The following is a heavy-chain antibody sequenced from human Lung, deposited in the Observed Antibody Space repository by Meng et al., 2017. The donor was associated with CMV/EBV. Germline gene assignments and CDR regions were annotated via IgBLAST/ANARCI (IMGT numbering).Heavy chain of an antibody. Sequence: SVXVSXXASGYTFTGYYMHWVRQAPGQGLEWMGWINPNSGGTNYAQKFQGRVTMTRDTSISTAYMELSRLRSDDTAVYYCARGYCSSTSCYTWRDDWGQGTXVNVSS. CDR1: GYTFTGYY. J-gene: IGHJ4*02. CDR3: ARGYCSSTSCYTWRDD. D-gene: IGHD2-2*02. CDR2: INPNSGGT. V-gene: IGHV1-2*02.